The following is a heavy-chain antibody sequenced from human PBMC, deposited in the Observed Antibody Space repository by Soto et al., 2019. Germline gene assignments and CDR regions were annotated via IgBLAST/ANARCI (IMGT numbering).Heavy chain of an antibody. D-gene: IGHD3-16*01. CDR3: AKKGSMNIGAGLYYYMDV. J-gene: IGHJ6*03. CDR1: GFTFGGYT. Sequence: GGSLRLSCEASGFTFGGYTMSWVRQAPGKGLEWVSHIGPGGGSTYYADSVKGRFIISRDNSKNCLYVQMNSLRAEDTAVFYFAKKGSMNIGAGLYYYMDVWGKGTTVTVSS. V-gene: IGHV3-23*01. CDR2: IGPGGGST.